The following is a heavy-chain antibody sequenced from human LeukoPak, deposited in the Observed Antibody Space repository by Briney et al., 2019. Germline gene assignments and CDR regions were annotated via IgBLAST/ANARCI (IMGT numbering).Heavy chain of an antibody. D-gene: IGHD3-16*01. CDR2: ISYDGSNK. CDR1: GFTFSSYG. CDR3: ATLYHEVTFGGATIDY. Sequence: GGSLRLSCAASGFTFSSYGMHWVRQAPGKGLEWVAVISYDGSNKYYADSVKGRFTISRDNSKNTLYLQMNSLRAEDTAVYYCATLYHEVTFGGATIDYWGQGTLVTVSS. V-gene: IGHV3-30*03. J-gene: IGHJ4*02.